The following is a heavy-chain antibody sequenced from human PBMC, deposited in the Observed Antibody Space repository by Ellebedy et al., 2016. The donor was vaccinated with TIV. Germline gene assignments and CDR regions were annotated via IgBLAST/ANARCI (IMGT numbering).Heavy chain of an antibody. CDR1: LGSISSPY. V-gene: IGHV4-59*11. Sequence: SETLSLXXTVSLGSISSPYWTWIRQPPGKGLEWIGNIYSTGSTSYSPSLTGRVTISIDTPENQFSLKVTSVTAADTAVYYCAREFRYDFWRGPLDHWGQGTTVIVSS. CDR3: AREFRYDFWRGPLDH. J-gene: IGHJ4*02. CDR2: IYSTGST. D-gene: IGHD3-3*01.